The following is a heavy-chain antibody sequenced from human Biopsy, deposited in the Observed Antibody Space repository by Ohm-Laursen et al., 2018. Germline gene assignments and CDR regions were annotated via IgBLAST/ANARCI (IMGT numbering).Heavy chain of an antibody. D-gene: IGHD3-3*01. CDR3: ARVRGGFLEWFDY. CDR2: NYYSGTT. CDR1: GESMGTYY. Sequence: SETLSLTCPVSGESMGTYYWTWIRQPPGKGLEWIASNYYSGTTNKNPSLKSRVTISVDTSKRQFYLELSSVTAADTAIYYCARVRGGFLEWFDYWGQGTLITVSS. J-gene: IGHJ5*01. V-gene: IGHV4-59*01.